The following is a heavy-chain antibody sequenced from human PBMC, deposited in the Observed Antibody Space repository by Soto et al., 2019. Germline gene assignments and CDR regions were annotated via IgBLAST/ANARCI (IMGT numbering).Heavy chain of an antibody. CDR2: IYYSGST. CDR3: ASHDYGGFGL. J-gene: IGHJ4*02. D-gene: IGHD4-17*01. Sequence: QLQLQESGPGLVKPSETLSLTCTVSGGSISRSSYYWGWIRQPPGKGLEWIGIIYYSGSTYYNPSLKCRVTISVDTSKNQFSLKLSSVTAADTAVYYCASHDYGGFGLWGQGTLVTVSS. V-gene: IGHV4-39*01. CDR1: GGSISRSSYY.